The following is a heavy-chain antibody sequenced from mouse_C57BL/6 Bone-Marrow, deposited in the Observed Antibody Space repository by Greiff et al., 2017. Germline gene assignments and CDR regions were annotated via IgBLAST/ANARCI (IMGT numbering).Heavy chain of an antibody. CDR1: GYTFTSYG. V-gene: IGHV1-81*01. CDR2: IYPRSGNT. J-gene: IGHJ4*01. D-gene: IGHD3-2*02. Sequence: QVQLQQSGAELARPGASVKLSCKASGYTFTSYGISWVKQRTGQGLEWIGEIYPRSGNTYYNEKFKGKATLTADKSSSTAYMELRSLTSEDSAVYFCARCRQLTYYYAIDYWGQGTSVTVSS. CDR3: ARCRQLTYYYAIDY.